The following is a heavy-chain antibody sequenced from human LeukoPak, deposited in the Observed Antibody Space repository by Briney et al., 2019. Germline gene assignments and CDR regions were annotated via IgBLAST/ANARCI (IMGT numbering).Heavy chain of an antibody. V-gene: IGHV4-59*11. CDR1: GGSISSHY. D-gene: IGHD2-15*01. CDR3: ARQRCSGGSCYSVYYYGMDV. Sequence: PSETLSLTCTVSGGSISSHYWSWIRQPPGKGLEWIGYIYYSGSTNYNPSLKSRVTISVDTSKNQFSLKLSSVTAADTAVYYCARQRCSGGSCYSVYYYGMDVWGQGTTVTVSS. J-gene: IGHJ6*02. CDR2: IYYSGST.